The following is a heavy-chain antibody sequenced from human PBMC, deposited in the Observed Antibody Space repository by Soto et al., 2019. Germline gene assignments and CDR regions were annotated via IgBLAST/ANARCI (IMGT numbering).Heavy chain of an antibody. CDR3: ATAWGSDHYYYGMDV. D-gene: IGHD3-16*01. V-gene: IGHV1-2*04. J-gene: IGHJ6*02. CDR1: GYTFTGYY. CDR2: INPNSGGT. Sequence: GASVKVSCKASGYTFTGYYMHWVRQAPGQGLEWMGWINPNSGGTNYAQKFQGWVTMTRDTPISTAYMELSRLRSDDTAVYYCATAWGSDHYYYGMDVWGQGTTVTVSS.